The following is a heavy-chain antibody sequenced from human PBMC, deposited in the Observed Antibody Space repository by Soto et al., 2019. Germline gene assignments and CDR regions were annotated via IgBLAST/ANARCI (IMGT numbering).Heavy chain of an antibody. Sequence: SETLSLTCTVSGGSVSSGGYYWSWIRQHPGKGLEWIGYIYYSGSTYYNPSLKSRVTISVDTSKNQFSLKLSSVTAADTAVYYCARVLYDSSGYFDLWGRGTLVTVSS. D-gene: IGHD3-22*01. J-gene: IGHJ2*01. V-gene: IGHV4-31*03. CDR2: IYYSGST. CDR3: ARVLYDSSGYFDL. CDR1: GGSVSSGGYY.